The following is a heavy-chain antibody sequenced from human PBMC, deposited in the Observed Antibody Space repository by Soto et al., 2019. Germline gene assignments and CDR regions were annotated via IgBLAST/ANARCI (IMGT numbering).Heavy chain of an antibody. J-gene: IGHJ4*02. Sequence: QVQLVESGGGVVQPGRSLRLSCAASGFTFSSYGMHWVRQAPGTGLEWVAVISYDGSNKYYADSVKGRFTISRDNAKNPLYLQMNSLRAEDTAVYYCAKDSTWVAMDYWGQGTLVTFAS. V-gene: IGHV3-30*18. CDR2: ISYDGSNK. CDR3: AKDSTWVAMDY. D-gene: IGHD2-2*01. CDR1: GFTFSSYG.